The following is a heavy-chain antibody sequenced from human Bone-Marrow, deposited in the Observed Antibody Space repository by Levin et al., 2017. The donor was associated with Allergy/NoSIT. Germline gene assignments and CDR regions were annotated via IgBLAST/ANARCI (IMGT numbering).Heavy chain of an antibody. CDR2: IYSVGTT. V-gene: IGHV3-53*01. CDR1: GFTVSNNY. D-gene: IGHD1-20*01. Sequence: GGSLRLSCAASGFTVSNNYMSWVRQPPGKGLEWVSLIYSVGTTHYADSVRGRFTISRDHSENTLYLQMNNVRADDTAVYYCARNTGAINWSWGQGTLVTVSS. J-gene: IGHJ4*02. CDR3: ARNTGAINWS.